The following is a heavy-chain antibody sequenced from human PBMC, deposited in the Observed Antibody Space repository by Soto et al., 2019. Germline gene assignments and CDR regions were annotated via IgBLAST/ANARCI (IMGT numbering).Heavy chain of an antibody. J-gene: IGHJ6*02. Sequence: SETLSLTCSVSGADINTYSWTWIRQPAGKGLEWIGRIYTSASINYNPSLKGRVTLSVDTSTNQVSLRLASVTAADTAIYYCARDREAGYNFYYGMDVWGQGATVTVSS. CDR3: ARDREAGYNFYYGMDV. CDR1: GADINTYS. CDR2: IYTSASI. V-gene: IGHV4-4*07. D-gene: IGHD6-19*01.